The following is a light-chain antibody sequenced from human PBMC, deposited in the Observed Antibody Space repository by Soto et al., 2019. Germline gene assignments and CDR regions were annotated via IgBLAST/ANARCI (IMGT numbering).Light chain of an antibody. CDR1: QSVGKNF. CDR2: GAS. V-gene: IGKV3-20*01. CDR3: QQYASSPRT. J-gene: IGKJ1*01. Sequence: EIVLTQSPGTLSLSPGERATLSCRASQSVGKNFLAWYQQKPGQAPRFLIYGASIRATGIPERFSGSGSETDFTLTISRLEPDDFAVYYCQQYASSPRTFGQGTKVEIK.